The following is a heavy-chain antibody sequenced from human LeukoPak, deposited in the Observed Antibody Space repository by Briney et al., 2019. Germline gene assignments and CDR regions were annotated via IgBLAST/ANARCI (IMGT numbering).Heavy chain of an antibody. V-gene: IGHV3-23*01. CDR3: AKGKSILYDP. Sequence: GGSLRLSCAASGFTFSSYAMSWVRQAPGKGLEWVSAISGSGGNTYYADSVKGRFTISRDNSKNILYLQMNSLRAEDTAVYHCAKGKSILYDPWGQGTLVTATS. CDR2: ISGSGGNT. J-gene: IGHJ5*02. CDR1: GFTFSSYA.